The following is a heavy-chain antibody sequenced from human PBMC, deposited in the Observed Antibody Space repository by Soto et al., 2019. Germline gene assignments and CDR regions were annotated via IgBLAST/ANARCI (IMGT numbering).Heavy chain of an antibody. J-gene: IGHJ6*02. V-gene: IGHV4-30-2*01. CDR3: ARTAYCSSTSCYLGGYYYYGMDV. Sequence: QLQLQESGSGLVKPSQTLSLTCAVSGGSISSGGYSWSWIRQPPGKGLEWIGYIYHSGSTYYNPSLKSRGTISVDRSKNQFSLKLSSVTAADTAVYYCARTAYCSSTSCYLGGYYYYGMDVWGQGTTVTVSS. CDR2: IYHSGST. CDR1: GGSISSGGYS. D-gene: IGHD2-2*01.